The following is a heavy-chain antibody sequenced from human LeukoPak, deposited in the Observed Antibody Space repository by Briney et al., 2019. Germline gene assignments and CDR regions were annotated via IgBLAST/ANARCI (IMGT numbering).Heavy chain of an antibody. V-gene: IGHV4-39*01. CDR3: ARHAVYAIWVFAYGDAFDI. J-gene: IGHJ3*02. D-gene: IGHD2-8*01. CDR1: GGSISSSSYY. CDR2: IYYSGST. Sequence: SSETLSLTCTVSGGSISSSSYYWGWIRQPPGKGLEWIGSIYYSGSTYYNPSLKSRVTISVDTSKNQFSLKLSSVTAADTAVYYCARHAVYAIWVFAYGDAFDIWGQGTMVTVSS.